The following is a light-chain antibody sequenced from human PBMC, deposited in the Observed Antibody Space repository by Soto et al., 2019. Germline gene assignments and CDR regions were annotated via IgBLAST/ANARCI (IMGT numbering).Light chain of an antibody. CDR3: QQYDNWPPIT. CDR2: GAS. CDR1: QSVSSN. Sequence: EVVMTQSPATLSVSPGERATLSCRASQSVSSNLAWYQHKPGQAPRLLIYGASTRATGIPARFSGSGSGTAFTLSISSLQSEDFAVYYCQQYDNWPPITFGGGTKVEIK. J-gene: IGKJ4*01. V-gene: IGKV3-15*01.